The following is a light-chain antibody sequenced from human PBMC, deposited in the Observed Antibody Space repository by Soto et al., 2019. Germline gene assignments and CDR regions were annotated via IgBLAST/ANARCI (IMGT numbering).Light chain of an antibody. CDR2: EVT. CDR3: SSYTSRSTLYV. Sequence: QSALTQPASVSGSPGQSITVSCTGTSSDIGGYNYVSWYQQHPGKAPKLMVYEVTNRPSGVSDRFSGSKSGNTASLTISGLKADDEGYYYCSSYTSRSTLYVFGTGTKLTVL. CDR1: SSDIGGYNY. V-gene: IGLV2-14*01. J-gene: IGLJ1*01.